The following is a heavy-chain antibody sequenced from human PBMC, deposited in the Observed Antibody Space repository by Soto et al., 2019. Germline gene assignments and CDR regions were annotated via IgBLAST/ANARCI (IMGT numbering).Heavy chain of an antibody. CDR3: ARISALGQAAFDL. Sequence: EVQLVESGGGLVQPGGSLRLSCAASGFTLSVYSMHWVRQAPGKGLEFVSALHYDGSSTFYANSVKGRFTISRDTSKNTLYLQMGSLSDEYMAVYYCARISALGQAAFDLWGRGTMVTVSS. CDR1: GFTLSVYS. J-gene: IGHJ3*01. CDR2: LHYDGSST. V-gene: IGHV3-64*01.